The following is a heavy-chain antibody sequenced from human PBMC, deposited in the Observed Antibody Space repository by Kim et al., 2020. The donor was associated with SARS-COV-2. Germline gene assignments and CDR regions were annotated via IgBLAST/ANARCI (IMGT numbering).Heavy chain of an antibody. J-gene: IGHJ4*02. CDR1: GYTLTELS. D-gene: IGHD5-18*01. Sequence: ASVKVSCKVSGYTLTELSMHWVRQAPGKGLEWMGGFDPEDGETIYAQKFQGRVTMTEDTSTDTAYMELSSLRSEDTAVYYCATDRTAMVWLDYWGQGTLVTVSS. CDR3: ATDRTAMVWLDY. CDR2: FDPEDGET. V-gene: IGHV1-24*01.